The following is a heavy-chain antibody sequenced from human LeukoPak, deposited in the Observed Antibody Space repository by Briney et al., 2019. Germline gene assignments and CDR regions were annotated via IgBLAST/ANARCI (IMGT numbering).Heavy chain of an antibody. CDR1: GFTFSRYA. V-gene: IGHV3-30-3*01. CDR2: ISYDGSKK. J-gene: IGHJ4*02. CDR3: ARDSSDY. Sequence: PGTSLRLSCAVSGFTFSRYAMHWVRQALGKGLEWVAVISYDGSKKADSVKGRFTISRDNSKNTLYLQMTSLRAEDTAVYYCARDSSDYWGQGTLVTVSS.